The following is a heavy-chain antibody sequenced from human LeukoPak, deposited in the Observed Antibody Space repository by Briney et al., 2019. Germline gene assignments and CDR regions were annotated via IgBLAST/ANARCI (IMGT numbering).Heavy chain of an antibody. CDR1: GFTFSSYA. Sequence: TGRSLRLSCAASGFTFSSYAMSWVRQAPGNGLEWVSGISGTGSITYYAESLNGRFTISRHNSKTTMCLQITSLRAQPTAVYYCAKDQVWIVVGSFDYWGQGTLVTVSS. D-gene: IGHD3-22*01. CDR2: ISGTGSIT. CDR3: AKDQVWIVVGSFDY. J-gene: IGHJ4*02. V-gene: IGHV3-23*01.